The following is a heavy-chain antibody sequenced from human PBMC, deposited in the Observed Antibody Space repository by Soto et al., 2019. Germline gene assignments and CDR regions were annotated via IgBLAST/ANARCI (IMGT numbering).Heavy chain of an antibody. CDR2: VSPYNGNR. D-gene: IGHD2-21*02. CDR1: GYTFTNYG. V-gene: IGHV1-18*01. J-gene: IGHJ4*02. CDR3: ARRYGDPSSAAGFDY. Sequence: ASVKVSCKASGYTFTNYGISWVRQAPGQGLEWTGWVSPYNGNRYYAQKFHGRLTLTTDTSTNTAFMELRSLSPGDTAIYYCARRYGDPSSAAGFDYWGQGTLVTVS.